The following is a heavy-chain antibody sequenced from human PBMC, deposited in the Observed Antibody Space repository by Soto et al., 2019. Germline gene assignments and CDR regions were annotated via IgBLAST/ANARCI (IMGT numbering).Heavy chain of an antibody. CDR3: ARLRGYSYAE. CDR2: IYYSGST. Sequence: ETLSLTCTVSGGSISGYYWSWIRQPPGKGLEWIGYIYYSGSTNYNPSLKSRVTISVATSKNQFSLKLSSVTAADTAVYYCARLRGYSYAEWGQGTLVTVSS. J-gene: IGHJ4*02. D-gene: IGHD5-18*01. V-gene: IGHV4-59*08. CDR1: GGSISGYY.